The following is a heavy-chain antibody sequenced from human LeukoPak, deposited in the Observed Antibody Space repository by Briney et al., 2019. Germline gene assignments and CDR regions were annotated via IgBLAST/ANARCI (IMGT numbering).Heavy chain of an antibody. J-gene: IGHJ6*02. V-gene: IGHV1-2*02. Sequence: GASVKVSCKASGYTFTGYYMHWVRQAPGQGLEWMGWINPNSGGTNYAQKFQGRVTMTRDTSISTAYMELSRLRSDDTAVYYCARGDESPTNYDFWSGYYYYYYGMDVWGQGTTVTVSS. CDR3: ARGDESPTNYDFWSGYYYYYYGMDV. D-gene: IGHD3-3*01. CDR1: GYTFTGYY. CDR2: INPNSGGT.